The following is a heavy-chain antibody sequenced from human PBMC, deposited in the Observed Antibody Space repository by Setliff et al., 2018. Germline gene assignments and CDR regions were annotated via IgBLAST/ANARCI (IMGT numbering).Heavy chain of an antibody. D-gene: IGHD5-18*01. CDR2: INPIFGTA. V-gene: IGHV1-69*05. J-gene: IGHJ6*03. CDR3: VREGVDTRSSTDYRYYMDV. CDR1: GYTFNNYA. Sequence: ASVKVSCKASGYTFNNYAINWVRQAPGQGLEWMGGINPIFGTADYTQNFQGRLTIITDDSTSTAFMQLSSLTSEDTAVYYCVREGVDTRSSTDYRYYMDVWGKGTTVTVSS.